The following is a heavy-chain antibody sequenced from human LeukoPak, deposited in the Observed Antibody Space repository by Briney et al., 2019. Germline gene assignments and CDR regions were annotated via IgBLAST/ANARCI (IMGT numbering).Heavy chain of an antibody. J-gene: IGHJ4*02. Sequence: ASVNVSCKASGYTFTSYDISWVRQAPGQGLERMGCISAYNGNTNYAQKLQGRVTMTTDTSTSTAYMELRSLRADDTAVYYCARVYDYGDYGEFDYWGQGTLVTVPS. V-gene: IGHV1-18*01. CDR2: ISAYNGNT. D-gene: IGHD4-17*01. CDR1: GYTFTSYD. CDR3: ARVYDYGDYGEFDY.